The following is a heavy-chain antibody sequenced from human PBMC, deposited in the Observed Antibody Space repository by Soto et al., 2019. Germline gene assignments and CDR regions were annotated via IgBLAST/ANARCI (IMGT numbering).Heavy chain of an antibody. Sequence: QVQLVQSGAEVKKPGSSVKVSCKASGGTFSSYAISWVRQAPGQGLEWMGGIIPIFGTANYAQKFQGRVTITADESTSTAYVELSSLRSEDTAVYYCASCNYYGAQYYYYYYGMDVWGQGTTVTVSS. V-gene: IGHV1-69*01. CDR2: IIPIFGTA. CDR1: GGTFSSYA. D-gene: IGHD3-22*01. J-gene: IGHJ6*02. CDR3: ASCNYYGAQYYYYYYGMDV.